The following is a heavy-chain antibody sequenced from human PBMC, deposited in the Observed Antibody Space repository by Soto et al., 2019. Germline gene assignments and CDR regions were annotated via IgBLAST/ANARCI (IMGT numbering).Heavy chain of an antibody. J-gene: IGHJ4*01. CDR1: EFTFSTYA. D-gene: IGHD1-26*01. CDR2: ISDSGANT. Sequence: EVQLLESGGGLVQPGGSLTLSFAASEFTFSTYAMAWVRQAPGRALEWVSTISDSGANTHYADSVEGRFTISRDNSKSTVFLQMNSLRAEDSAVYYCARDVGGSSLFAYWGHGTLVTVSS. CDR3: ARDVGGSSLFAY. V-gene: IGHV3-23*01.